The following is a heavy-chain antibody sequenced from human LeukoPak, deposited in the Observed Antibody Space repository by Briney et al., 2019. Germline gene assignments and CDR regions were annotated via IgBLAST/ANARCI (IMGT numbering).Heavy chain of an antibody. CDR2: INPNSGGT. CDR3: AREDYYDCGSSDY. CDR1: GYTFTGYY. Sequence: GASVKVSCKASGYTFTGYYMHWVRQAPGQGLEWMGWINPNSGGTNYAQKFQGRVTMTRDTSISTAYMELSRLRSDDTAVYYCAREDYYDCGSSDYWGQGTLVTVSS. V-gene: IGHV1-2*02. J-gene: IGHJ4*02. D-gene: IGHD3-22*01.